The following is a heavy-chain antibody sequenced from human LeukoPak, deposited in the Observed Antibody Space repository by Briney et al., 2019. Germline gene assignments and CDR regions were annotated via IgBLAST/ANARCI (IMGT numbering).Heavy chain of an antibody. J-gene: IGHJ4*02. D-gene: IGHD4-17*01. V-gene: IGHV4-31*03. CDR3: ARDGGFYGDYLRV. Sequence: SQTLSLTCTVSGGSISSGGYYWSWIRQHPGKGLEWIGYIYYSGSTYYNPSLESRVTISVDTSKNQFSLKLSSVTAADTAVYCCARDGGFYGDYLRVWGQGTLVTVSS. CDR1: GGSISSGGYY. CDR2: IYYSGST.